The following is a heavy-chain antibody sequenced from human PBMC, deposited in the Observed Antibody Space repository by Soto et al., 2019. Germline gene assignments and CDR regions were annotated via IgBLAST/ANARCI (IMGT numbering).Heavy chain of an antibody. CDR3: ARRGLWFGELLYND. CDR1: SGSLSGFS. J-gene: IGHJ4*02. Sequence: PSETLSLTCAVYSGSLSGFSWSWIRQTPGQGLEWVGEINHSGSTNYNPSLKSRVTISVDTSKNQFSLKLSSATAADTAVYYCARRGLWFGELLYNDWGQGTLVTVSS. V-gene: IGHV4-34*01. CDR2: INHSGST. D-gene: IGHD3-10*01.